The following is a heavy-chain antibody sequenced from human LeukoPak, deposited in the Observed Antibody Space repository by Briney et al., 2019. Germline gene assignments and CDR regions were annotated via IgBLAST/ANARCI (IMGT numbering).Heavy chain of an antibody. CDR1: GYSFSDHW. V-gene: IGHV5-51*01. J-gene: IGHJ4*02. CDR3: ARPAAGLGGFDY. CDR2: IYPGDSAT. D-gene: IGHD3-16*01. Sequence: GESLKISFQGSGYSFSDHWIGWVRQTPGKGLEWMATIYPGDSATTYSPSFQGQVTISADKSITTAYLQWSSLKASDTAMYYCARPAAGLGGFDYWGQGTLVTVSS.